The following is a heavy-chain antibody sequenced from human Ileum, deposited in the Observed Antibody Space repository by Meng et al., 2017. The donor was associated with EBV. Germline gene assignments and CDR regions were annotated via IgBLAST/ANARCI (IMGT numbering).Heavy chain of an antibody. Sequence: QGQRQESGPGLVKPSETLSLTFAVSGGSISRSDWWSWFRQPPGKGLEWIGETSHSGSTNYSPSLKSRVTISLDKSKNQLSLKLNSVTAADTAVYYCASSDYYRSDYWGQGTLVTVSS. V-gene: IGHV4-4*02. J-gene: IGHJ4*02. CDR3: ASSDYYRSDY. CDR2: TSHSGST. CDR1: GGSISRSDW. D-gene: IGHD3-22*01.